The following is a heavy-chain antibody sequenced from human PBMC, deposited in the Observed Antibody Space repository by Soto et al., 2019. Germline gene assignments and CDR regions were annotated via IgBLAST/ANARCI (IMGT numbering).Heavy chain of an antibody. CDR3: ATSSSSQGEAFDP. V-gene: IGHV1-2*04. CDR2: INPNGGGT. J-gene: IGHJ5*02. Sequence: QVQLVQSGAEVKKPGASVKVSCKASGYTFTGYYMHWVRQAPGQGLEWMGWINPNGGGTNYAQKFQGWVTMTRDTSISTAYMELSRLRSDDTAVYYCATSSSSQGEAFDPWGQGTLVTVSS. CDR1: GYTFTGYY. D-gene: IGHD6-13*01.